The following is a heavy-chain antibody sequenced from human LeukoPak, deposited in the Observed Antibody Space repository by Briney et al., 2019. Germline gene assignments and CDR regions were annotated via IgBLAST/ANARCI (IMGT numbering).Heavy chain of an antibody. CDR2: ISGSGGST. J-gene: IGHJ4*02. CDR3: AKIALVDYDSSGLPYYFDY. Sequence: PGGSLRLSCAASGFTFSSYAMSWVRQAPGKGLEWVSAISGSGGSTYYADSVKGRFTISRDNSKNTLYLQMNSLRAEDTAVYYCAKIALVDYDSSGLPYYFDYWGQGTLVTVSS. V-gene: IGHV3-23*01. D-gene: IGHD3-22*01. CDR1: GFTFSSYA.